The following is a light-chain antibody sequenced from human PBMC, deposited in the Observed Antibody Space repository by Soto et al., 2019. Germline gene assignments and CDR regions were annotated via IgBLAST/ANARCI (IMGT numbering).Light chain of an antibody. Sequence: EIVMTQSPATLSVSPGERATLSCGASQSVRSNLAWYQQKPGQAPRLLIYGASSRATGIPARFSGSGSGTDFTLTISSLEPEDFAVYYCQQRSNWPITFGQGTRLEI. CDR3: QQRSNWPIT. J-gene: IGKJ5*01. CDR2: GAS. V-gene: IGKV3-11*01. CDR1: QSVRSN.